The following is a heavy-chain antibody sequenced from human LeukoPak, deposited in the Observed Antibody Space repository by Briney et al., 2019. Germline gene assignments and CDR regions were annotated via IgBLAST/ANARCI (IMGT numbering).Heavy chain of an antibody. CDR3: AKDEDKATTYNWFDP. V-gene: IGHV3-23*01. J-gene: IGHJ5*02. Sequence: GGSRRCASAASGFTFGTFAMSGVGQAPGQGSALFSAISGSGGSTYYADSVKGRFTISRDNSKNTLYLQMNSLRAEDTAVYYCAKDEDKATTYNWFDPWGQGTLVTVSS. CDR1: GFTFGTFA. CDR2: ISGSGGST. D-gene: IGHD1-26*01.